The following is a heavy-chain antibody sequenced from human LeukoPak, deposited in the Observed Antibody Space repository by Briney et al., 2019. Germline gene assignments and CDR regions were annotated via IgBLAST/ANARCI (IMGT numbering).Heavy chain of an antibody. CDR1: GFTFSSYW. V-gene: IGHV3-7*01. Sequence: GGSLRLSCAASGFTFSSYWMSWVRQAPGKGLEWVANIKQDGSEKYYVDSVKGRFTISRDNAKNSLYLQMYSLRAEDTAVYYCARGGTARYDFWSGYYPRFDYWGQGTLVTVSS. CDR3: ARGGTARYDFWSGYYPRFDY. J-gene: IGHJ4*02. D-gene: IGHD3-3*01. CDR2: IKQDGSEK.